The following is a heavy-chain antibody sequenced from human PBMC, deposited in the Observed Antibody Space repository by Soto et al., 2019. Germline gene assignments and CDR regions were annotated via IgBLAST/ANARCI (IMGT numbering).Heavy chain of an antibody. CDR1: GFTFSSYA. CDR2: ISGSGGST. CDR3: AKTLGQWLEWGVDAFDI. Sequence: GGSLRLSCAASGFTFSSYAMSWVRQAPGKGLEWVSAISGSGGSTYYADSVKGRFTISRDNSKNTLYLQMNSLRAEDTAVYYCAKTLGQWLEWGVDAFDIWGQGTMVTVSS. V-gene: IGHV3-23*01. D-gene: IGHD6-19*01. J-gene: IGHJ3*02.